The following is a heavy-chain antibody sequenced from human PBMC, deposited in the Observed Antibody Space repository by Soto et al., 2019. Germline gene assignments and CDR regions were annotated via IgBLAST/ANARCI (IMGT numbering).Heavy chain of an antibody. Sequence: GGSLRLSCAAAGFTFSSFGMNWVRQAPGKGLEWVSAISGSGGSTYYADSVKGRFTISRDNSKNTLYLQMNSLRAEDTAVYYCAKVRRAVAGYFDYWGQGTLVTVSS. V-gene: IGHV3-23*01. D-gene: IGHD6-19*01. J-gene: IGHJ4*02. CDR1: GFTFSSFG. CDR2: ISGSGGST. CDR3: AKVRRAVAGYFDY.